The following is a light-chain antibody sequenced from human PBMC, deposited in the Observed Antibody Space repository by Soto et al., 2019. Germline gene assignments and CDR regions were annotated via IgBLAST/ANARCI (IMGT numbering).Light chain of an antibody. Sequence: DIVMTQSPATLSVSPGERATLSCRASQSVASNLAWYQQRPGQAPRLLIYGASTRATGVPVRFSGSGSGTEFPLTITSLQSEDFAVYYCHHYNNWPHTFGGGTKVEIK. J-gene: IGKJ4*01. CDR2: GAS. CDR1: QSVASN. CDR3: HHYNNWPHT. V-gene: IGKV3-15*01.